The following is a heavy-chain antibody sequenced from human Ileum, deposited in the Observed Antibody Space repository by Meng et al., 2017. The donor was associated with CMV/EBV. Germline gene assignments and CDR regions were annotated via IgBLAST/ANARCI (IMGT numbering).Heavy chain of an antibody. J-gene: IGHJ6*02. CDR3: ARGRYYGMDV. CDR1: GFTFSTYY. CDR2: INDDGTTT. V-gene: IGHV3-74*01. Sequence: LSCAASGFTFSTYYIHWVRQAPGKGLVWVSSINDDGTTTNYADSVKGRFTISRDNARNTLYLQMNNLKAEDTAVYYCARGRYYGMDVWGQGTTVTVSS.